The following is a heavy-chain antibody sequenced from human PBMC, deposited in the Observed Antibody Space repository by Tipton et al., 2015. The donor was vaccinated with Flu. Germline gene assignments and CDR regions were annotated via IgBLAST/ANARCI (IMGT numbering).Heavy chain of an antibody. CDR2: IYYSGNT. J-gene: IGHJ4*02. D-gene: IGHD1-26*01. CDR3: ARDILGGAFDY. CDR1: SGSVSSGGYS. V-gene: IGHV4-61*08. Sequence: TLSLTCTVSSGSVSSGGYSWSWIRQPPGKGLEWIGYIYYSGNTNYNPSLKSRVTISVDTAKNQFSLKLSSVTAADTAVYYCARDILGGAFDYWGQGTLVTVAS.